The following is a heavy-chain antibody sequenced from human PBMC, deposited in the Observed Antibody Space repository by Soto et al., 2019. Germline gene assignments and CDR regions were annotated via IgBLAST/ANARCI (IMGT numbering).Heavy chain of an antibody. CDR2: ISSNGVST. Sequence: GRNLRLYSSASGFSFSHSVMHWVRQAPGRGLEDLSAISSNGVSTYYADSVEGRFTISRDNSKNKLYLHLSRLRPEDTAIYYYMTFD. J-gene: IGHJ3*02. CDR3: MTFD. V-gene: IGHV3-64D*06. CDR1: GFSFSHSV.